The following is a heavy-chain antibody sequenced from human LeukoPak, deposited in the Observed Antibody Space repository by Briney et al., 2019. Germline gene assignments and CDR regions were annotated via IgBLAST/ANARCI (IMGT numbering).Heavy chain of an antibody. Sequence: GGSLRLSCAASGFTFSSYAMNWVRQAPGKGLEWVSAISGSGGSTYYADSVKGRFTISRDNSKNTLYLQMNSLRAEDTAVYYCAKGDDYVWGSYRQGYYFDYWGQGTLVTVSS. CDR3: AKGDDYVWGSYRQGYYFDY. J-gene: IGHJ4*02. V-gene: IGHV3-23*01. D-gene: IGHD3-16*02. CDR2: ISGSGGST. CDR1: GFTFSSYA.